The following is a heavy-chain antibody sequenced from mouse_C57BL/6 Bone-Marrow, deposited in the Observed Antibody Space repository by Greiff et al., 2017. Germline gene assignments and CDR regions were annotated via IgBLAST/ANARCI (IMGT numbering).Heavy chain of an antibody. CDR1: GYTFTSYG. J-gene: IGHJ3*01. Sequence: LEESGAELARPGASVKLSCKASGYTFTSYGISWVKQRPGQGLEWIGEIYPRSGNTYYNEKFKGKATLTADKSSSTAYMALRSLTSEDSAVYFCARGRRNYYGSTWCADWGQGTLVTVSA. CDR3: ARGRRNYYGSTWCAD. CDR2: IYPRSGNT. V-gene: IGHV1-81*01. D-gene: IGHD1-1*01.